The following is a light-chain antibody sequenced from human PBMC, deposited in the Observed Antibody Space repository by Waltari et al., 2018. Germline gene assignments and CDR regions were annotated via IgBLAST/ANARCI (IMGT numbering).Light chain of an antibody. Sequence: QLVLTQSPSASASLGASVKITCTLSSGHSSNPIAWHQQQPEKGPRYLMKVNNDGSHSTADGIPHRFSGSSSGAERYLLISNLQSEDEADYYCQTWGRDTVTFGGGTKLTVL. CDR1: SGHSSNP. CDR2: VNNDGSH. V-gene: IGLV4-69*01. CDR3: QTWGRDTVT. J-gene: IGLJ2*01.